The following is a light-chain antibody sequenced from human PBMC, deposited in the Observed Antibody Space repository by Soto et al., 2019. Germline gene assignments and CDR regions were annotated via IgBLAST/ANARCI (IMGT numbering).Light chain of an antibody. CDR2: AAS. CDR1: QTISTY. Sequence: DIQMTQSPSSLSASIGDRVTITCRATQTISTYLHWYQQKPGKAPNLLIYAASSLQGGVPSRFSRSGSGTEFTLTISSLQPEDFATYYCHQSYSSPRMFGQGTKVEVK. CDR3: HQSYSSPRM. V-gene: IGKV1-39*01. J-gene: IGKJ1*01.